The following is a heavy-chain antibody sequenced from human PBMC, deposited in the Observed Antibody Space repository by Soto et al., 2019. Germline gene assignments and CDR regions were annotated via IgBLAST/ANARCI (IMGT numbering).Heavy chain of an antibody. V-gene: IGHV3-9*01. CDR1: GFTFDDYA. CDR2: ISWNSGSI. CDR3: AKDRQPDSLYTFDI. Sequence: EVQLVESGGGLVQPGRSLRLSCAASGFTFDDYAMHWVRQAPGKGLEWVSGISWNSGSIGYADSVKGRFTISRDNAKNSLYLQMNSLRAEDTALYYCAKDRQPDSLYTFDIWGQGTLVTVSS. J-gene: IGHJ3*02. D-gene: IGHD2-15*01.